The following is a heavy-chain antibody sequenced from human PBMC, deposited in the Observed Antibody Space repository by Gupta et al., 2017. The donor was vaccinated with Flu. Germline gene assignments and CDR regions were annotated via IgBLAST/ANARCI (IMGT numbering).Heavy chain of an antibody. CDR3: AKVLGYCSSTTCSVYFDS. D-gene: IGHD2-2*01. Sequence: EVQLLESGGGLVQPGGSLRLSCAASGFTFSSYAMSWVRQAPGKGLEWVSTISGSGGSTYYADSVKGRFTTSRDNSKNTLFLQMDGLRAEDTAIYHCAKVLGYCSSTTCSVYFDSWGQGTLVTVSS. CDR2: ISGSGGST. J-gene: IGHJ4*02. CDR1: GFTFSSYA. V-gene: IGHV3-23*01.